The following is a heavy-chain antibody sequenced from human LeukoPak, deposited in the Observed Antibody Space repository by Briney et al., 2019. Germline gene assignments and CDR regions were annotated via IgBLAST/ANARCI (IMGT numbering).Heavy chain of an antibody. D-gene: IGHD3-3*01. CDR1: RFTLSTYW. J-gene: IGHJ4*02. Sequence: PGGSLRLSCAASRFTLSTYWMSWVRQAPGKGLEWVAHIKQDGSQEYYVDSVKGRFTISRDIAKNSLYLQMNSLRAEDTAVYYCARGVPYDSWSGPHYSDYWGQGTLVTVSS. CDR3: ARGVPYDSWSGPHYSDY. CDR2: IKQDGSQE. V-gene: IGHV3-7*01.